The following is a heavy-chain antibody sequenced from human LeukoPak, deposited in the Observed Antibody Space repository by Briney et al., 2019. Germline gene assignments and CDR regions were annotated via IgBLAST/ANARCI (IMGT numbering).Heavy chain of an antibody. Sequence: GGSLRLSCAASGFTFSSYAMSWVRQAPGKGLEWVSSISSSSSYIYYADSVKGRFTISRDNAKNSLYLQMNSLRAEDTAVYYCARDQNDFGVVPDYWGQGTLVTVSS. CDR2: ISSSSSYI. CDR1: GFTFSSYA. J-gene: IGHJ4*02. D-gene: IGHD3-3*01. V-gene: IGHV3-21*01. CDR3: ARDQNDFGVVPDY.